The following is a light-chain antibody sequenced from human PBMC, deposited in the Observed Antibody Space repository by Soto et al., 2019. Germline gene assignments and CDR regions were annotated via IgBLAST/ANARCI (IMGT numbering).Light chain of an antibody. CDR1: QTISTY. CDR3: LQHNNYPWT. J-gene: IGKJ1*01. V-gene: IGKV1-39*01. CDR2: GAS. Sequence: DIQMTQSPSPLSASVGDRVTITCRASQTISTYLNWYQQKPGKAPKLLIYGASSLQSGVPSRFSGSGSGTEFTLTISSLQPDDFATYYCLQHNNYPWTFGQGTKVDIK.